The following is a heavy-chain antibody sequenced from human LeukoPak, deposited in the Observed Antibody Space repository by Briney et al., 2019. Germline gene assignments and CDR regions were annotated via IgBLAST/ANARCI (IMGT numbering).Heavy chain of an antibody. CDR3: AKDRNLYHYDKSDWPSHYFDS. CDR1: GFAFHTFA. Sequence: GGSLRLSCVVSGFAFHTFAMSWVRQAPGRGLELVSAISDSGGRTYYADSVKGRFTISRDNSKNTLYLQMNSLRADDTAVYYCAKDRNLYHYDKSDWPSHYFDSWGQGTLVTVSS. CDR2: ISDSGGRT. J-gene: IGHJ4*02. V-gene: IGHV3-23*01. D-gene: IGHD3-22*01.